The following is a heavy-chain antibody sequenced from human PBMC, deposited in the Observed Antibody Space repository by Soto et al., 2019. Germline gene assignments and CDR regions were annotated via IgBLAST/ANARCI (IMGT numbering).Heavy chain of an antibody. V-gene: IGHV3-23*01. CDR1: GFTFSSYA. D-gene: IGHD4-17*01. CDR2: ISGSGGST. CDR3: AKDSAASDKPDDYGDYVLPYFYYGMDV. Sequence: EVQLLESGGGLVQPGGSLRLSCAASGFTFSSYAMSWVRQAPGKGLEWVSAISGSGGSTYYADSVKGRFTISRDNSKNTLYLQMNRLRAEDTAVYYCAKDSAASDKPDDYGDYVLPYFYYGMDVWGQGTTVTVCS. J-gene: IGHJ6*02.